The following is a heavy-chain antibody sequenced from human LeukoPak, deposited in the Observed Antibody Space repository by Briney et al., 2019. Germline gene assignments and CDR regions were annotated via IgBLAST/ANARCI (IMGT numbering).Heavy chain of an antibody. CDR1: GFTFTEYY. J-gene: IGHJ4*02. CDR3: ARDLYTFDY. CDR2: INSNNGDT. D-gene: IGHD4-11*01. Sequence: ASMKVSCTASGFTFTEYYVHWVRQAPGQGLEWMGWINSNNGDTNYAQKFQGRVTMTRDTSISTAYMELRRLRSDDTAVYYCARDLYTFDYWGQGALVTVSS. V-gene: IGHV1-2*02.